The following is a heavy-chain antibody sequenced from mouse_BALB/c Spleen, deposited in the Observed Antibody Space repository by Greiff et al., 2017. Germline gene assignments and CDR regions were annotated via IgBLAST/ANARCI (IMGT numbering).Heavy chain of an antibody. V-gene: IGHV1-7*01. D-gene: IGHD3-3*01. CDR1: GYTFTSYW. Sequence: VKLVESGAELAKPGASVKMSCKASGYTFTSYWMHWVKQRPGQGLEWIGYINPSTGYTEYNQKFKDKATLTADKSSSTAYMQLSSLTSEDSAVYYCARGDEGFDYWGQGTTLTVSS. J-gene: IGHJ2*01. CDR3: ARGDEGFDY. CDR2: INPSTGYT.